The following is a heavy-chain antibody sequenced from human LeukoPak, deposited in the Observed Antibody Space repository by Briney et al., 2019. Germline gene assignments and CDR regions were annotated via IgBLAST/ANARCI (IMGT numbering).Heavy chain of an antibody. Sequence: PGRSLRLSCAASGFTFSSYGMHWVRQAPGKGLEWVAVISYDGSNKYYADSVKGRFTISRDNSKNTLYLQMNSLRAEDTAVYYCAKDRGPYSSRWTFDYWGQGALVTVSS. V-gene: IGHV3-30*18. CDR3: AKDRGPYSSRWTFDY. CDR1: GFTFSSYG. D-gene: IGHD6-13*01. CDR2: ISYDGSNK. J-gene: IGHJ4*02.